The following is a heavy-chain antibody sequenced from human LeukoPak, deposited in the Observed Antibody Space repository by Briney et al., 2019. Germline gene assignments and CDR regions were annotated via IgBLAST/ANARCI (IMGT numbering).Heavy chain of an antibody. J-gene: IGHJ4*02. CDR1: GFTFSSNG. Sequence: GGSLRLSCAASGFTFSSNGMHWVRQAPGKGLEWVAVISYNGSNKYYADSVKGRFTISRDNSKNTLYLQMNSLRAEDTAVYYCAKARYDILTEFDYWGQGTLVTVSS. V-gene: IGHV3-30*18. D-gene: IGHD3-9*01. CDR3: AKARYDILTEFDY. CDR2: ISYNGSNK.